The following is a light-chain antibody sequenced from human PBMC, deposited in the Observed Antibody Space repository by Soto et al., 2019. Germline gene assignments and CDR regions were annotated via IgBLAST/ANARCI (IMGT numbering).Light chain of an antibody. CDR2: EXT. CDR3: SSYAGSNNFV. J-gene: IGLJ1*01. Sequence: QSVLTQPPSASGSPGQSVTISCTGTSSDVGGYDYVSWYQQHPGKAPKLMIXEXTXRXXGVPDRFSGSKSGNTASLTVSGLQAEDEADYYCSSYAGSNNFVFGTGTKVTVL. CDR1: SSDVGGYDY. V-gene: IGLV2-8*01.